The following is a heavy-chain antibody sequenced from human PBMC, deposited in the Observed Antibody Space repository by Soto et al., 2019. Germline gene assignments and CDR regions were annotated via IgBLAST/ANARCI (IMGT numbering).Heavy chain of an antibody. V-gene: IGHV3-13*01. Sequence: GGSLRLSCAASGFTFGSYDFHWVRQATGTGLEWVSAIGTGGDTYYLGSVKGRFTISRENAKNSLYLQMNSLRAGDTAVYYCVRDLNYGTLAVYYDVFDTWGQGTMVTVSS. CDR3: VRDLNYGTLAVYYDVFDT. J-gene: IGHJ3*02. CDR1: GFTFGSYD. D-gene: IGHD3-9*01. CDR2: IGTGGDT.